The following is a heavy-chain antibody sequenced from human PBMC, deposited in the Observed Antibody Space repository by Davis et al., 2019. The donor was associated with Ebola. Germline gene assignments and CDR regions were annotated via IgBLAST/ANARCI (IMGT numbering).Heavy chain of an antibody. J-gene: IGHJ4*02. V-gene: IGHV1-69*05. D-gene: IGHD1-26*01. CDR1: GGTFSSYA. CDR2: IIPIFGTA. CDR3: ARRVGARSGFDS. Sequence: AASVKVSCKASGGTFSSYAISWVRQAPGQGLEWMGGIIPIFGTANYAQKLQGRVTMTTDTSTSTAYMELSSLRSEDTAVYYCARRVGARSGFDSWGQGSLVTVSS.